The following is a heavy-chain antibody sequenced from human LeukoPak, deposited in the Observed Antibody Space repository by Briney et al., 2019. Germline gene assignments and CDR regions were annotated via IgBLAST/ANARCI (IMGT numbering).Heavy chain of an antibody. CDR3: ARARWFDP. V-gene: IGHV4-4*07. J-gene: IGHJ5*02. CDR2: IYSTGSS. Sequence: PSETLSLTCTVSGGSISRYYWSWIRQAAGKAPVWIGRIYSTGSSDYNPSLQSRVTMSVDTSKNHFSLNVSTVTAADTAISYCARARWFDPWGQGTLVTVSS. CDR1: GGSISRYY.